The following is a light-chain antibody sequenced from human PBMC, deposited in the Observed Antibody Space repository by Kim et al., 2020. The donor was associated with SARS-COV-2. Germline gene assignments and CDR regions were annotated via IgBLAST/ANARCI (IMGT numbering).Light chain of an antibody. CDR1: QSVSSSF. CDR3: QQYGTSPAT. Sequence: SPGERAPTSCGASQSVSSSFLAWYQQKPGQAPRLLIYGTSTRATGIPDRFSGSGSGTDFTLTISRLEPEDFAVYFCQQYGTSPATFGQGTKVDIK. CDR2: GTS. V-gene: IGKV3-20*01. J-gene: IGKJ1*01.